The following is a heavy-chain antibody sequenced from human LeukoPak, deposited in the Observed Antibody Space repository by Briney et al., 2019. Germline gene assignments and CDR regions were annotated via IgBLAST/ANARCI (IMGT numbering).Heavy chain of an antibody. CDR3: AKGYYFDY. Sequence: GRSLRLSCAASGFTFRSYGMHWVRQAPGKGLEWVAVISYDGSNKYYADSVKGRFTISRDNSKNTLYLQMNSLRAEDTAVYYCAKGYYFDYWGQGTLVTVSS. CDR2: ISYDGSNK. CDR1: GFTFRSYG. J-gene: IGHJ4*02. V-gene: IGHV3-30*18.